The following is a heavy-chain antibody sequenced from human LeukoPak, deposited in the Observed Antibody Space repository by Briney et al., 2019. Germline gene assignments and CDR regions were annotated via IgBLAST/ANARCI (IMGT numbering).Heavy chain of an antibody. CDR1: GFTFSNFW. Sequence: PGGSLRLSCAASGFTFSNFWMSWVRQAPGKGLEWVANIRQDGNEKYYLDSVKGRFTISRDNAKNSLYLQMNSLRAEDTAVYYCANYYYDSSSYPCWGQGTLVTVSS. CDR3: ANYYYDSSSYPC. V-gene: IGHV3-7*01. J-gene: IGHJ4*02. D-gene: IGHD3-22*01. CDR2: IRQDGNEK.